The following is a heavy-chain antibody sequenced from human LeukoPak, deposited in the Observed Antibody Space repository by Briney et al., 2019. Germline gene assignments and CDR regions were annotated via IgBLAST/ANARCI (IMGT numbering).Heavy chain of an antibody. D-gene: IGHD3-22*01. V-gene: IGHV3-33*01. CDR1: EFSFSSYG. J-gene: IGHJ4*02. Sequence: GGSLRLSCAASEFSFSSYGMHWVRRAPGKGLEWVAGLCYDGTNKYHADSVKGLFTISRDNSQSTLYLQMNSLRAEDTAVYYCARARNNYDSSGFSALDYWGQGTLVTVSS. CDR3: ARARNNYDSSGFSALDY. CDR2: LCYDGTNK.